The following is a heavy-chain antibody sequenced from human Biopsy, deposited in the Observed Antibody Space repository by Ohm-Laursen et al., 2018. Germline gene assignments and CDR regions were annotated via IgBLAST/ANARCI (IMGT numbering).Heavy chain of an antibody. D-gene: IGHD3-22*01. J-gene: IGHJ5*02. V-gene: IGHV4-39*02. CDR2: IFYRGRT. CDR1: GGSISNNNYY. CDR3: ARDYDTSGYYYVS. Sequence: SQTLSLTCTVSGGSISNNNYYWGWIRQPPGKGLEWIGSIFYRGRTHYKPSLKSRVNISVDTSKNHFSLKLNSVTAADTAVYYCARDYDTSGYYYVSWGQGTLVTVSS.